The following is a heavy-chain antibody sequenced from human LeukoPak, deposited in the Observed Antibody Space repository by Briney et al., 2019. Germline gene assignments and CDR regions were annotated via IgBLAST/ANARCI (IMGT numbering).Heavy chain of an antibody. V-gene: IGHV1-69*04. Sequence: EASVTVSCKASGGTFSSYAISWVRQAPGQGLEWMGRIIPILGIANYAQKFQGRVTITADKSTSTAYMELSSLRSEDTAAYYCQMVVAAQTSDYWGQGTLVTVSS. D-gene: IGHD2-15*01. CDR3: QMVVAAQTSDY. J-gene: IGHJ4*02. CDR2: IIPILGIA. CDR1: GGTFSSYA.